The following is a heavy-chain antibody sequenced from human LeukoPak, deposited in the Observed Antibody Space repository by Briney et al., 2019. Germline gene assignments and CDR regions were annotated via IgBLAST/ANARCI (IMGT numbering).Heavy chain of an antibody. Sequence: GGSLRLSCAASGFSFSTYAINWVRQAPGKGLEWVSGIGGSGSSTYYADSVKGRFTISRDNSKNTVYLQMSSLSAEDTAVYYCGRGRGGSGSYYFYYWGQGTLVIVSS. CDR2: IGGSGSST. CDR1: GFSFSTYA. J-gene: IGHJ4*02. CDR3: GRGRGGSGSYYFYY. D-gene: IGHD3-10*01. V-gene: IGHV3-23*01.